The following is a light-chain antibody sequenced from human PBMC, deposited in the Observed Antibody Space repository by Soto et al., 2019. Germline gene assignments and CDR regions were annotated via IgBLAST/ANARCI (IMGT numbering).Light chain of an antibody. CDR3: QQYYSAPHT. J-gene: IGKJ2*01. CDR2: WAS. V-gene: IGKV4-1*01. CDR1: QSILSSRDNKNY. Sequence: IVMTQSPDSLAVSLGERATINCKSSQSILSSRDNKNYLAWFQQKPGQPPNLLIFWASTRESGVPDRFSGSGSGTDFTLTIASLQAEDVAVYYCQQYYSAPHTFGQGTKLEIK.